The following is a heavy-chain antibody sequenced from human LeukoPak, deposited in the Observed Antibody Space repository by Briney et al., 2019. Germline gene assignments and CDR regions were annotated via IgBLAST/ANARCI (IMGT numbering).Heavy chain of an antibody. J-gene: IGHJ6*04. Sequence: PGGSLRLSCAASGFTFSSYWMSWVRQAPGKGLEWVASIKQDGSEKYYVDSVKGRFTISRDNAKNSLYLQMNSLRAEDTAVYYCARDWTIVVVPAAWGYYYGMDVWGKGTTVTVSS. V-gene: IGHV3-7*01. CDR2: IKQDGSEK. CDR1: GFTFSSYW. CDR3: ARDWTIVVVPAAWGYYYGMDV. D-gene: IGHD2-2*01.